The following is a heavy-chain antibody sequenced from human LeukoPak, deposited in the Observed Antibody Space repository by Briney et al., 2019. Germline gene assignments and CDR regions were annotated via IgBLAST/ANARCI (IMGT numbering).Heavy chain of an antibody. CDR2: ISGSGGST. V-gene: IGHV3-23*01. D-gene: IGHD5-18*01. J-gene: IGHJ4*02. CDR1: GFTFSSYA. Sequence: PGGSLRLSCAASGFTFSSYAMSWVRQAPGKGLEWVLAISGSGGSTYYADSVKGRFTISRDNSKSTLYLQMNSLGAEDTAVYYCAKDRLPTVDLVFDYWGQGTLVTVSS. CDR3: AKDRLPTVDLVFDY.